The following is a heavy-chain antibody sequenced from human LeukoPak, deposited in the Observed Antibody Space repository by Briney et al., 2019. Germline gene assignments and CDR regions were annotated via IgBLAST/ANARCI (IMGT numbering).Heavy chain of an antibody. CDR1: GGSISSYY. D-gene: IGHD2-15*01. Sequence: SETLSLTCTVSGGSISSYYWSWIRQPPGKGLEWIGYIYTSGSTNYNPSLKSRVTISVDTSKNQFSLKLSSVTAADTAVYYCARQASTPVGPNWFDPRGQGTLVTVSS. CDR2: IYTSGST. J-gene: IGHJ5*02. V-gene: IGHV4-4*09. CDR3: ARQASTPVGPNWFDP.